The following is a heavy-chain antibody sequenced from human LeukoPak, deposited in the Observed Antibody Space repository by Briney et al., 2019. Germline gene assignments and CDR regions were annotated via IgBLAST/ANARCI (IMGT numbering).Heavy chain of an antibody. J-gene: IGHJ3*02. CDR3: ARGRYGDYVGEDGFDI. D-gene: IGHD4-17*01. CDR2: INHSGST. Sequence: SETLSLTCAVYGGSFSGYYWNWIRQPPGKGLEWIGEINHSGSTNYNPSLKSRVTISVDTSKNQFSLKLTSVTAADTAVYYCARGRYGDYVGEDGFDIWGQGTMVTVSS. CDR1: GGSFSGYY. V-gene: IGHV4-34*01.